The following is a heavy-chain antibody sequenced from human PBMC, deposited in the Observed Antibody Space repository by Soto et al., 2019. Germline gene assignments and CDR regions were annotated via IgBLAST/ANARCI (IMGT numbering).Heavy chain of an antibody. CDR3: ASHYDMWSGYLSPVDY. J-gene: IGHJ4*02. D-gene: IGHD3-3*01. V-gene: IGHV3-11*01. CDR1: GYTFSDYY. Sequence: QVQLVESGGDLVKRGGSLRLSCAASGYTFSDYYMSWIRQAPGKGLEWISYIDTSSTKIYYADSVKGRFTISRDNAKXXXXXXXXXXXXXDTAVYYCASHYDMWSGYLSPVDYWGQGTLVTVSS. CDR2: IDTSSTKI.